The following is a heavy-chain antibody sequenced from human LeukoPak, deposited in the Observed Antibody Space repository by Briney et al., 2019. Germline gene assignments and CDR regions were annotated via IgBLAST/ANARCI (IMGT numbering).Heavy chain of an antibody. CDR1: GVSISSGDYF. CDR3: ARGYWAHGMNV. J-gene: IGHJ6*02. V-gene: IGHV4-30-4*01. CDR2: IYYSGTT. D-gene: IGHD6-13*01. Sequence: RPSQTLSLTCSVSGVSISSGDYFWTWIRQPPGKGLEYIGYIYYSGTTYYNPSLKSRITMSVDMSANQFSLRLTSVSAADTAVYYCARGYWAHGMNVWGPGTTVTVSS.